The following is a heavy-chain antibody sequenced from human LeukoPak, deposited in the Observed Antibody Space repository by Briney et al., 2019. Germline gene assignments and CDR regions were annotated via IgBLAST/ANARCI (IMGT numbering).Heavy chain of an antibody. CDR2: ISSSSSYI. CDR1: GFTFRSYT. Sequence: GGSLRLSCAASGFTFRSYTMNWVRQAPGKGLEWVSSISSSSSYIYYADSMKGRSTISRDNAKNSLYLQMNSLRAEDTAVYYCARDRVVAPYYFDYWGQGTLVTVSS. V-gene: IGHV3-21*01. CDR3: ARDRVVAPYYFDY. D-gene: IGHD5-12*01. J-gene: IGHJ4*02.